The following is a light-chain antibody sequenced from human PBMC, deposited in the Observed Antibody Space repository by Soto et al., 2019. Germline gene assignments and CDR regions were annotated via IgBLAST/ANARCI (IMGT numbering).Light chain of an antibody. J-gene: IGKJ1*01. CDR2: RAS. V-gene: IGKV3-15*01. Sequence: MTQSPATLSVSPGESATLSCTASQSLSINLAWYQQKPGQAPRLLIYRASTRASGVPARFSGSGSGTEFTLTISGLQSEDFAVYYCQQYSIWRTFGQGTKVDIK. CDR1: QSLSIN. CDR3: QQYSIWRT.